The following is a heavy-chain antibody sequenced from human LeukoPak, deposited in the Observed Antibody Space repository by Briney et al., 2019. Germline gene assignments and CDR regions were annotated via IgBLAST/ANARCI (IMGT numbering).Heavy chain of an antibody. CDR2: ISGYNGNT. J-gene: IGHJ4*02. Sequence: GASVKVSCKASGYTLTSYGISWVRQAPGQGLEWMGWISGYNGNTNYAEKLQGRVTMTTDTSTSTAYMELRSLRSDDTAVYYCARDNDMLTGYGLDYWGQGSLVTVSS. V-gene: IGHV1-18*01. CDR3: ARDNDMLTGYGLDY. D-gene: IGHD3-9*01. CDR1: GYTLTSYG.